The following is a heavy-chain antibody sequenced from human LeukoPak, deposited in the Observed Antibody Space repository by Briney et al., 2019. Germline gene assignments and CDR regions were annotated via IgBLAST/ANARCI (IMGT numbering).Heavy chain of an antibody. J-gene: IGHJ4*02. CDR2: ISSSGSTI. D-gene: IGHD3-16*02. V-gene: IGHV3-11*01. CDR3: ARDLLSGYVWGSYRHKGFDY. Sequence: QSGGSLRLSCAASGFTFSDYYMSWIRQAPGKGLEWVSYISSSGSTIYYADSVKGRFTNSRDNAKNSLYLQMNSLRAEDTAVYYCARDLLSGYVWGSYRHKGFDYWGQGTLVTVSS. CDR1: GFTFSDYY.